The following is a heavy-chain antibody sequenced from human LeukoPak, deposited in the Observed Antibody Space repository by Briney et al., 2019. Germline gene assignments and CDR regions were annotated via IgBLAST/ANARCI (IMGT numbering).Heavy chain of an antibody. CDR2: INPNSGGT. J-gene: IGHJ4*02. D-gene: IGHD6-19*01. CDR3: ARDLMSSGWFGTFDY. CDR1: GYTFTGYY. V-gene: IGHV1-2*04. Sequence: ASVKVSCKASGYTFTGYYMHWVRQAPGQGLEWMGWINPNSGGTNYAQKFQGWVTMTRDTSISTAYMELSRLRSDDTAVYYCARDLMSSGWFGTFDYWGQGTLVTVS.